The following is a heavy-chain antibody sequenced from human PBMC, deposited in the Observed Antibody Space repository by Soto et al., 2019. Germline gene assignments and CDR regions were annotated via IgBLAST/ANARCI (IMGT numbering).Heavy chain of an antibody. CDR1: GFTFSTYT. D-gene: IGHD6-13*01. J-gene: IGHJ4*02. CDR2: IYGGGGGET. V-gene: IGHV3-23*04. CDR3: AKDRHPAGRWPSDH. Sequence: EVQLVESGGGLIQPGGSLRLSCAASGFTFSTYTMSWVRQAPGKGLEWVSGIYGGGGGETFYARSVRGRFTISRDNSNNNLYLQMNSLRAEDTAIYYCAKDRHPAGRWPSDHWGQGTLITVSS.